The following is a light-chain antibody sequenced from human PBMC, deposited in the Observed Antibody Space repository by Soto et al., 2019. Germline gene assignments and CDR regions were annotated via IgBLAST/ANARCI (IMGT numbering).Light chain of an antibody. Sequence: QSALTQPASVSGSPGQSITISCTGTSNDVGGYNYVSWYQQHPGNAPKLMIYDVSNRPSGISNRFSGSKSGNTASLTISGLQAEDEADYYCSSYTSRNTVIFGGGTKLTVL. CDR2: DVS. V-gene: IGLV2-14*03. J-gene: IGLJ2*01. CDR3: SSYTSRNTVI. CDR1: SNDVGGYNY.